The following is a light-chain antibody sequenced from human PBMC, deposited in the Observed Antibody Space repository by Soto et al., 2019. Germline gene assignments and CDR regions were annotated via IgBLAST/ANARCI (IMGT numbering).Light chain of an antibody. J-gene: IGKJ5*01. CDR1: QTTSTY. CDR3: QQSYNTPIT. V-gene: IGKV1-39*01. Sequence: DIQMTQSPSTLSASLGDRVTITCRASQTTSTYLNWYQQELGRAPKLLVYGASTLQSGVPSRFTASGSGTHFTLTISGLQPADFATYYCQQSYNTPITFGQGTRLEIK. CDR2: GAS.